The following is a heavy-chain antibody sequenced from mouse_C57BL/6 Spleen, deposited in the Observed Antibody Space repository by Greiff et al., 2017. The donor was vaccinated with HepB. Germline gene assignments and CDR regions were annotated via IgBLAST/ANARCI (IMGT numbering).Heavy chain of an antibody. CDR3: ASLRGRLRWYFDV. V-gene: IGHV1-26*01. CDR2: INPNNGGT. Sequence: EVQLQQSGPELVKPGASVKISCKASGYTFTDYYMNWVKQSHGKSLEWIGDINPNNGGTSYNQKFKGKATLTVDKSSSTAYMELRSLTSEDSAVYYCASLRGRLRWYFDVWGTGTTVTVSS. D-gene: IGHD1-1*01. J-gene: IGHJ1*03. CDR1: GYTFTDYY.